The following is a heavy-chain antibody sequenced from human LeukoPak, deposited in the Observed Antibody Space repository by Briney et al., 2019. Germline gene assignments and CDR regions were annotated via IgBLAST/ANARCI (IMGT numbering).Heavy chain of an antibody. Sequence: GGSLRLSCKASGFTFSSFEMNWVRRAPGKGLEFVSYISGSATTIYYADSVKGRFTISRDNAKNSLYLQMNSLRAEDTAVYYCARAVRLGDLSSGYWGQGTLVTVSS. CDR2: ISGSATTI. J-gene: IGHJ4*02. D-gene: IGHD3-16*02. CDR3: ARAVRLGDLSSGY. V-gene: IGHV3-48*03. CDR1: GFTFSSFE.